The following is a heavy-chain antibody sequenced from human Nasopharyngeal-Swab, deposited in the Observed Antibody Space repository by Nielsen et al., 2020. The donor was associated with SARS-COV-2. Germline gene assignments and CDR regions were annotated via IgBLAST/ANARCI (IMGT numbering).Heavy chain of an antibody. CDR1: GFTFSTYA. V-gene: IGHV3-23*01. J-gene: IGHJ4*02. D-gene: IGHD3-16*01. Sequence: GGSLRLSCAGSGFTFSTYAMSWVRQAPGKGLEWVSGISFGASSTYYADSVKGRFTISRDNSKNTLYLQMSRLRADDTAVYYCAKVGGGVGYWGQGALVTVSS. CDR3: AKVGGGVGY. CDR2: ISFGASST.